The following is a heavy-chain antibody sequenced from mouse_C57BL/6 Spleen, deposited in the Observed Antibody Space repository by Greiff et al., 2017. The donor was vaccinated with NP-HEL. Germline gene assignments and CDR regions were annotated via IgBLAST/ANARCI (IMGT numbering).Heavy chain of an antibody. D-gene: IGHD2-5*01. CDR3: ARNEEVYSNYGRYFDY. V-gene: IGHV1-62-2*01. Sequence: QVQLQQSGAELVKPGASVKLSCKASGYTFTEYTIHWVKQRPGQGLEWIGWFYPGSGSIKYNEKFKDKATLTADKSSSTAYMELSRVTSEDSAVYFCARNEEVYSNYGRYFDYWGQGTTLTVSS. CDR1: GYTFTEYT. J-gene: IGHJ2*01. CDR2: FYPGSGSI.